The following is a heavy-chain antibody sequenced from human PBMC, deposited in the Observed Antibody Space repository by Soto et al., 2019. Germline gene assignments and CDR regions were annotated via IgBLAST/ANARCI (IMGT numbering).Heavy chain of an antibody. CDR3: ARDSSSNRMDV. CDR1: GYSVSRNSHA. Sequence: SQTLLLTCAISGYSVSRNSHAWNWMRQCASRGLEWLGRTYYMSKWYNDYAVSVKSRITINPDTSKNQFSLQLNSVTPEDTAVYYCARDSSSNRMDVWGQGTTVTV. CDR2: TYYMSKWYN. D-gene: IGHD6-6*01. V-gene: IGHV6-1*01. J-gene: IGHJ6*02.